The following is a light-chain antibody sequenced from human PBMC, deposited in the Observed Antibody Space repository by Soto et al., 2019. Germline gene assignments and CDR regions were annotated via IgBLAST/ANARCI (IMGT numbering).Light chain of an antibody. CDR2: GAT. V-gene: IGKV3-20*01. CDR1: QSVKSDY. CDR3: QQYGSSPYT. J-gene: IGKJ2*01. Sequence: EIVLTQSPGTLSLSPGERATLSCRASQSVKSDYLAWYQHKPGQAPRLLISGATTRATGIPDRFSGSGSGTDXXXXINXXEPEDFALYFCQQYGSSPYTFGQGTKLEIK.